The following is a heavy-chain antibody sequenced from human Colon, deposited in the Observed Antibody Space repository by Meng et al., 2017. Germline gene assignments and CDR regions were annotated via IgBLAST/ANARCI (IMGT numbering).Heavy chain of an antibody. Sequence: QVPLVHSGDEVKKPGASVKISCEAFGDTFTNYYVHWVRQAPGQRLEWMGLSNPTGGRTNYAQKFRGRVTMTRDTSTNTVHMELSSLASEDTALYYCVREFTGGYFDYWGQGTLVTVSS. V-gene: IGHV1-46*01. CDR3: VREFTGGYFDY. D-gene: IGHD3-16*01. CDR2: SNPTGGRT. CDR1: GDTFTNYY. J-gene: IGHJ4*02.